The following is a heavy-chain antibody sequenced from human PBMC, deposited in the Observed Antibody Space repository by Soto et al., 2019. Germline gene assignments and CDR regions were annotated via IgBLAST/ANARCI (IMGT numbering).Heavy chain of an antibody. CDR3: VKTLQYSYGLPH. Sequence: GGSLRLSCAASGFTVSSNYMSWVRQAPGKGLEWVSAISGSGGSTYYADSVKGRFTISRDNSKNTLYLQMSSLRAEDTAVYYCVKTLQYSYGLPHWGQGTLVTVSS. D-gene: IGHD5-18*01. CDR2: ISGSGGST. J-gene: IGHJ4*02. V-gene: IGHV3-53*05. CDR1: GFTVSSNY.